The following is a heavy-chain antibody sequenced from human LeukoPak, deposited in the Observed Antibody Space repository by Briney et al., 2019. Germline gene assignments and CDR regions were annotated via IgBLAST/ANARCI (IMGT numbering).Heavy chain of an antibody. CDR2: IYYSGST. CDR1: GGSISSSSYY. V-gene: IGHV4-39*07. Sequence: PSETLSLTCTVSGGSISSSSYYWGWIRQPPGKGLEWIGSIYYSGSTYYNPSLKSRVTISVDTSKNQFSLKLSSVTAADTAVYYCARVRRGAAGFDYWGQGTLVTVSS. D-gene: IGHD6-13*01. J-gene: IGHJ4*02. CDR3: ARVRRGAAGFDY.